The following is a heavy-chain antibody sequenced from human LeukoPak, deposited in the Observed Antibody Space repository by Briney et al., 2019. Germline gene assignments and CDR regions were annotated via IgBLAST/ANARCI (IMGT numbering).Heavy chain of an antibody. CDR2: ITPIVDIA. D-gene: IGHD6-6*01. Sequence: ASVKVSCKASGGSFSNYAFSWVRQAPGQGLEWMGRITPIVDIATYIQKFQGRVTITANKFTSTAYMELRSLRSDDTAVYYCARVLHRYSSSSPLIPLDAFDIWGQGTMVTVSS. CDR3: ARVLHRYSSSSPLIPLDAFDI. J-gene: IGHJ3*02. CDR1: GGSFSNYA. V-gene: IGHV1-69*04.